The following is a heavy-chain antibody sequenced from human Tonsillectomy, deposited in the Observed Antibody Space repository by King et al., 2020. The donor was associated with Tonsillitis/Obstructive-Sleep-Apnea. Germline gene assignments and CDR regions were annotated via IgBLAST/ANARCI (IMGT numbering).Heavy chain of an antibody. V-gene: IGHV4-39*01. J-gene: IGHJ4*02. CDR1: GGSISSSSYY. CDR3: ARTYITIFGVVITSYSFDY. D-gene: IGHD3-3*01. Sequence: QLQESGPGLVKPSETLSLTCTVSGGSISSSSYYWGWIRQPPGKGLEWIGSIYYSGSTYYNPSLKSRVTISVDTSKNQFSLKLSSVTAADTAVYYCARTYITIFGVVITSYSFDYWGQGTLVTVSS. CDR2: IYYSGST.